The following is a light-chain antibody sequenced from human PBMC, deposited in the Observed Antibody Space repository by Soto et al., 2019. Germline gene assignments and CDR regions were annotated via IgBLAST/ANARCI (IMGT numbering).Light chain of an antibody. CDR2: DVS. V-gene: IGKV1-39*01. CDR3: QQSYSTPLG. Sequence: DIQMTQSPSSLSASVGDRVTITCQASQDISNYLNWYQQKPGKAPKLLIYDVSSLESGVPSRFSGSGSGTDFTLTISSLQPEDFATYYCQQSYSTPLGFGGGTKVDIK. J-gene: IGKJ4*01. CDR1: QDISNY.